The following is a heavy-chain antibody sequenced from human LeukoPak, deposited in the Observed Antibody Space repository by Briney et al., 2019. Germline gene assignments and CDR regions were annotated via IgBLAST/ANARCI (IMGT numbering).Heavy chain of an antibody. D-gene: IGHD6-6*01. CDR1: GGSISSYY. V-gene: IGHV4-4*07. Sequence: SKTLSLTCTVSGGSISSYYWSWIRQPAGKGLEWIGRIYTSGSTNYNPSLKSRVTISVDKSKNQFSLKLSSVTAADTAVYYCARDRTLHSSSYYYYYYMDVWGKGTTVTVSS. CDR2: IYTSGST. J-gene: IGHJ6*03. CDR3: ARDRTLHSSSYYYYYYMDV.